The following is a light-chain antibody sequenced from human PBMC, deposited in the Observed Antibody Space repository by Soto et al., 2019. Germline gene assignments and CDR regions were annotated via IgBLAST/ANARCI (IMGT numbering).Light chain of an antibody. CDR3: CSYAGSNSLI. Sequence: QSALTQPASVSGSPKQSINISCTGTSSDVGRYNLVSWYQQHPGKAPKLMIYEGSTRPSGVSSRFSGSKSGNTASLTISGLQTDDEADYFCCSYAGSNSLIFGRGTKVTVL. J-gene: IGLJ2*01. V-gene: IGLV2-23*01. CDR2: EGS. CDR1: SSDVGRYNL.